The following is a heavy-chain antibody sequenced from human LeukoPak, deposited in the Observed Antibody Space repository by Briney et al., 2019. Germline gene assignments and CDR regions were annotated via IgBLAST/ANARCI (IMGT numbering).Heavy chain of an antibody. CDR2: INTSTGGA. CDR1: GYTFTDYY. J-gene: IGHJ4*02. V-gene: IGHV1-2*02. Sequence: ASVKVSCKASGYTFTDYYIHWVRQAPGQGLEWMGWINTSTGGAYSAQNFQGRVTMTRDTSITTAYMELSRLRSDDTAVYYCAPWAGRFDYWGQGTLVTVSS. CDR3: APWAGRFDY.